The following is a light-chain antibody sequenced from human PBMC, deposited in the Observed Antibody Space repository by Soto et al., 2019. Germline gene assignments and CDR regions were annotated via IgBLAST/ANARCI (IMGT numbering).Light chain of an antibody. CDR1: SGGIANNY. J-gene: IGLJ2*01. Sequence: NFMLTQPHAVSESPGETVTISCTRTSGGIANNYVQWYQQRPGSATTIVIYEHNQRPSGVPDRFSGSTDGSSNSASLTISGLHTGGDAGYYCQSYERSVVFFGGGTQVTVL. CDR3: QSYERSVVF. V-gene: IGLV6-57*04. CDR2: EHN.